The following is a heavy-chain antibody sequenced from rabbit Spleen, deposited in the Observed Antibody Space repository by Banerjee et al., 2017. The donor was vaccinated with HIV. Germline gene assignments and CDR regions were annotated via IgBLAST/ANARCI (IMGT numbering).Heavy chain of an antibody. V-gene: IGHV1S45*01. D-gene: IGHD4-1*01. J-gene: IGHJ3*01. CDR2: IDPVFGIT. CDR1: GFTLSSYYM. CDR3: ARDLDGVIGWNFGW. Sequence: QEQLEESAGGLVQPGGSLKLSCKASGFTLSSYYMNWVRQAPGKGLEWIGYIDPVFGITYFASWAKGRFTISKTSSTTVTLQMTSLTAADTATYFCARDLDGVIGWNFGWWGQGTLVTVS.